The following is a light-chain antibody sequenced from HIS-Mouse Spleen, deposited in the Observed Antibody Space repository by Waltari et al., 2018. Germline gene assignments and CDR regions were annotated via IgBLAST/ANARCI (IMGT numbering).Light chain of an antibody. CDR3: CSYAGSSTLV. J-gene: IGLJ3*02. V-gene: IGLV2-23*01. CDR2: EGS. CDR1: SSSVGRYNL. Sequence: QSALTQPASVSGSPGQSIPISCTGTSSSVGRYNLVSWYQQHPGKAPKLMIYEGSKRPSGVSNRFSGSKSGNTASLTISGLQAEDEADYYCCSYAGSSTLVFGGGTKLTVL.